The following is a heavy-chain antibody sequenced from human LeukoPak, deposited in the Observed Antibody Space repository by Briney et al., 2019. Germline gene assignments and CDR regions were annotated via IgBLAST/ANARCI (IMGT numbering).Heavy chain of an antibody. D-gene: IGHD2-2*02. CDR1: GFTFDDYA. J-gene: IGHJ3*02. V-gene: IGHV3-9*01. CDR3: ARMYCSSSTCYTDAFDI. CDR2: ISWNSGSI. Sequence: GGSLRLSCAASGFTFDDYAMHWVRQAPGKGLEWFSGISWNSGSIGYADSVKGRFTISRDNAKNSLYLQMNSLRAEDTALYYCARMYCSSSTCYTDAFDIWGQGTMVTVSS.